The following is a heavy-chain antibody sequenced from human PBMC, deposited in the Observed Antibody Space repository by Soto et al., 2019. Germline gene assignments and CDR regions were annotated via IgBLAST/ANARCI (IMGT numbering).Heavy chain of an antibody. V-gene: IGHV1-46*01. J-gene: IGHJ4*02. CDR3: AREDHFVADY. Sequence: QVQLVQSGAEVKKPGASMRISCKASGYSFTDFYMYWVRQAPGQGPEWMGMINPNSGSTTYAPKFQGRVTMTRDRSATTVYMELRSLGSVDTAVYYCAREDHFVADYWGQGTLVIVSS. CDR1: GYSFTDFY. CDR2: INPNSGST. D-gene: IGHD6-6*01.